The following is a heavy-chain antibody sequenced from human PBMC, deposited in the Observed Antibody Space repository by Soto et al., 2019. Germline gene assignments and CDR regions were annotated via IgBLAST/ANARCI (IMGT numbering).Heavy chain of an antibody. CDR2: TYYRSKWFN. V-gene: IGHV6-1*01. CDR1: GSSISTNSAT. CDR3: ARDTGTTLDP. D-gene: IGHD4-17*01. J-gene: IGHJ5*02. Sequence: SRTLSLTYSISGSSISTNSATSDWLRQSPSRGLEWLGRTYYRSKWFNDYAVSVKGRISINPDTSNNQFSLQLNSVTPDDTAVYYCARDTGTTLDPWXQGTLVTVSS.